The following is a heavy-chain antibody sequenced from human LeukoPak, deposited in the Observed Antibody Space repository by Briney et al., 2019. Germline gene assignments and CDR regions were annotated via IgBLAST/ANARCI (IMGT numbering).Heavy chain of an antibody. J-gene: IGHJ3*02. CDR3: ARGGYSSSWYSVGDAFDI. Sequence: GASVKVSCKASGYTFTSYGITWVRQAPGQGLEWMGIINPSGGSTSYAQKFQGRVTMTRDTSTSTVYMELSSLRSEDTAVYYCARGGYSSSWYSVGDAFDIWGQGTMVTVSS. V-gene: IGHV1-46*01. D-gene: IGHD6-13*01. CDR1: GYTFTSYG. CDR2: INPSGGST.